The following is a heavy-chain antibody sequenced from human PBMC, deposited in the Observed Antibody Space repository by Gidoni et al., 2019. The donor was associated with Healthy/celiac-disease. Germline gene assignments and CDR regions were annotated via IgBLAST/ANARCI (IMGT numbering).Heavy chain of an antibody. CDR2: IGTAGDP. J-gene: IGHJ3*02. Sequence: EVQLVESGGGLVQPGGSLRLSCAASGFTFSSYDMHWFRQATGKGLEWGSAIGTAGDPYYPGSVKGRFTISRENAKNSLYLQMNSLRAGDTAVYYCARSHYDGAFDIWGQGTMVTVSS. CDR3: ARSHYDGAFDI. CDR1: GFTFSSYD. V-gene: IGHV3-13*05. D-gene: IGHD3-22*01.